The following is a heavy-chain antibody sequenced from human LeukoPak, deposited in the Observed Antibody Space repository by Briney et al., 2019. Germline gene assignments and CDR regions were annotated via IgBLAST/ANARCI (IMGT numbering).Heavy chain of an antibody. CDR2: ISGSGGST. V-gene: IGHV3-23*01. J-gene: IGHJ6*02. CDR1: GFTFSSYA. Sequence: GGSLRLSCAASGFTFSSYAMSWVRQAPGKGLEWVSAISGSGGSTYYADSVKGRFTISRDNSKNTLYLQMNSLRAEDTAVYYCARGNGYSYGNYGMDVWGQGTTVTVSS. CDR3: ARGNGYSYGNYGMDV. D-gene: IGHD5-18*01.